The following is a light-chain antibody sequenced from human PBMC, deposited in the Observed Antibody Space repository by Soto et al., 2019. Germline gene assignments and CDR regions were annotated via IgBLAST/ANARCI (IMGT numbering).Light chain of an antibody. J-gene: IGKJ4*01. CDR1: QSVGSD. CDR3: HHYNTWPPRT. V-gene: IGKV3-15*01. Sequence: EVVLTQSPATLSVSPGERTTLSCRASQSVGSDLAWYQQKRGQAPRLLIYGASTRAAGVPARFSGSGSGTDFTLTISSLQSEDFAVYYCHHYNTWPPRTFGGGTKVEIK. CDR2: GAS.